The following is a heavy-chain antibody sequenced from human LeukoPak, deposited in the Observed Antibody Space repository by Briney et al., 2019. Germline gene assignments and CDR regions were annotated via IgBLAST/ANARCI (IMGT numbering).Heavy chain of an antibody. CDR1: GGSISSYY. CDR3: ARVRKRSWYFDY. CDR2: IYTSGST. D-gene: IGHD6-13*01. V-gene: IGHV4-4*07. Sequence: SETLSLTCTVSGGSISSYYWSWIRQPAGKALEWIGRIYTSGSTNYNPSLKSRVTMSVDTSKNQFSLKLSSVTAADTAVYYCARVRKRSWYFDYWGQGTLVTVSS. J-gene: IGHJ4*02.